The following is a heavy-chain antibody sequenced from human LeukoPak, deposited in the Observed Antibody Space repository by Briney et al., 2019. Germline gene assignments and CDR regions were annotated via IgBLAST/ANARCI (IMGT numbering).Heavy chain of an antibody. Sequence: AGGSLRLSCAASGFTFSSYSMNWVRQAPGKGLEWVSSISSSSSYIYYADSVKGRFTISRANAKNSLYLQMNSLRAEDTAVYYCAREYYDFWSGYYPVDYWGQGTLVTVSS. CDR2: ISSSSSYI. J-gene: IGHJ4*02. CDR3: AREYYDFWSGYYPVDY. CDR1: GFTFSSYS. V-gene: IGHV3-21*01. D-gene: IGHD3-3*01.